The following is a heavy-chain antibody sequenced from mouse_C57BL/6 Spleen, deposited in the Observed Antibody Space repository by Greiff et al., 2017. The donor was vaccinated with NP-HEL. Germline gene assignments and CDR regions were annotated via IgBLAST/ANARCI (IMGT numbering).Heavy chain of an antibody. D-gene: IGHD3-2*02. CDR3: AREDSSGSWFAY. Sequence: QVQLQQSGPELVKPGASMKISCKASGYAFSSSWMNWVKQRPGKGLEWIGRIYPGDGDTNYNGKFKGKATLTADKSSSTAYMQLSSLTSEDSAVYFCAREDSSGSWFAYWGQGTLVTVSA. J-gene: IGHJ3*01. CDR2: IYPGDGDT. CDR1: GYAFSSSW. V-gene: IGHV1-82*01.